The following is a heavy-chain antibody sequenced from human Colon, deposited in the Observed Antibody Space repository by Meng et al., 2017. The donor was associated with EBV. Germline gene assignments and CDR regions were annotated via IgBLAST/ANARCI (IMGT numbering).Heavy chain of an antibody. CDR3: ARVAVGISSFDY. J-gene: IGHJ4*02. Sequence: SVPCPLIPPYPLSPAAGITWGRCATTRDAWDCIRHTPSRHLEWLRRTYYRYKWYTDYVVSVKSRITINPDTSQNQFSLQLNSVTPEDTAVYYCARVAVGISSFDYWGQGTLVTVSS. V-gene: IGHV6-1*01. CDR2: TYYRYKWYT. CDR1: WGRCATTRDA. D-gene: IGHD1-26*01.